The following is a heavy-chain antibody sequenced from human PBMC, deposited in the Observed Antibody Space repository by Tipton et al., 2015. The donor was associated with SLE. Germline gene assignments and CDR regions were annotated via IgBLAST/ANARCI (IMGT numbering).Heavy chain of an antibody. CDR2: IFYSGNT. CDR1: SGSISSSNYY. J-gene: IGHJ4*02. CDR3: ARNSRYSSLY. Sequence: GLVKPSETLSLICTVSSGSISSSNYYWGWIRQPPGKGLEWIGNIFYSGNTYYNPSLKSRVTMSVDTSKKQFSLKLSPVTAADTAVYYCARNSRYSSLYWGPGALVTVSS. V-gene: IGHV4-39*07. D-gene: IGHD5-18*01.